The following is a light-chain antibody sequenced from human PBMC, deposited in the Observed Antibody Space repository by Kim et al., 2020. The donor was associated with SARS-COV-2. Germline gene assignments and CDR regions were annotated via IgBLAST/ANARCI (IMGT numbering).Light chain of an antibody. CDR2: DVN. J-gene: IGLJ2*01. CDR1: SSDVGGYNF. CDR3: CSFAGSYFL. Sequence: PGQSVTIYCTGTSSDVGGYNFVSWYQQHPGKAPKFMIYDVNKRPSGVPDRFSGSKSGNTASLTISGLQADDEADYYCCSFAGSYFLFGGGTKVTVL. V-gene: IGLV2-11*03.